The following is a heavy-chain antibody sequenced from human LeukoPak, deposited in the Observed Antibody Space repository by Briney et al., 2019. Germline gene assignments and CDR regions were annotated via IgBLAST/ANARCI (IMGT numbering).Heavy chain of an antibody. V-gene: IGHV3-33*01. D-gene: IGHD6-19*01. CDR3: ARDYIAVAGTPAGY. CDR1: GFTFSSYG. J-gene: IGHJ4*02. Sequence: PGGSLRLSCAASGFTFSSYGMHWVRQAPGKGLEWVAVIWYDGSNKYYADSVKGRFTISRDNPKNTLYLQMNSLRAEDTAVYYRARDYIAVAGTPAGYWGQGTLVPVSS. CDR2: IWYDGSNK.